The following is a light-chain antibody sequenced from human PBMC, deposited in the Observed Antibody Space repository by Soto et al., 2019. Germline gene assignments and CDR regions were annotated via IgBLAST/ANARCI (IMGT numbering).Light chain of an antibody. CDR1: QRVSSY. J-gene: IGKJ4*01. Sequence: IVLTQSPATLSLSPGERATLSCRASQRVSSYLAWYQQRPGQAPRLLIYDGSSRATGIPARFSGSGFGTDFTLTIASLEPEDFAVYYCQQSSNWPLTFGGGTKVDIK. CDR2: DGS. V-gene: IGKV3-11*01. CDR3: QQSSNWPLT.